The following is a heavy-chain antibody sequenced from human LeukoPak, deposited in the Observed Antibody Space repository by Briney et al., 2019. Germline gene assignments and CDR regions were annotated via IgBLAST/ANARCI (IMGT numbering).Heavy chain of an antibody. J-gene: IGHJ4*02. CDR1: GGSISSGSYY. CDR2: IYTSGST. Sequence: SETLSLTCTVSGGSISSGSYYWSWIRQPAGKGLEWIGRIYTSGSTNYNPSLRSRVTISVDTSKNQFSLKLSSVTAADTAVYYCARAGYSSSWYFDYWGQGTLVTVSS. D-gene: IGHD6-13*01. CDR3: ARAGYSSSWYFDY. V-gene: IGHV4-61*02.